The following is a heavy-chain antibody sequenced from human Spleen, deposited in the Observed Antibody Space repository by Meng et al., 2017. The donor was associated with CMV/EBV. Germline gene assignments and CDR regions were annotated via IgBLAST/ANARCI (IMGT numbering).Heavy chain of an antibody. J-gene: IGHJ4*02. D-gene: IGHD1-26*01. CDR1: GYTFTNYG. CDR3: ARVEVGITSGDY. V-gene: IGHV1-18*01. Sequence: QAQLVQAGGEVKKPWASVRASCKASGYTFTNYGITWVRQAPGQGLEWMGWISAYNGNTNYAQTLQGRVNMTTDTSTSTAYMELGSLRSDDTAVYYCARVEVGITSGDYWGQGTLVTVSS. CDR2: ISAYNGNT.